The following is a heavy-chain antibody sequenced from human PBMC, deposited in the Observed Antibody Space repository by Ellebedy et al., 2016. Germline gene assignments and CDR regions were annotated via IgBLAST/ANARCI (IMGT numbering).Heavy chain of an antibody. CDR3: ATDYRLLSCMDV. CDR1: GYTFTSYG. J-gene: IGHJ6*02. CDR2: ISTYNGNT. V-gene: IGHV1-18*01. Sequence: ASVKVSCKASGYTFTSYGISWVRQAPGQGLECMGWISTYNGNTNYAQKLQGRVTMTTDTSTSTAYMELRSLRSEDTAVYYCATDYRLLSCMDVWGQGTTVTVSS. D-gene: IGHD3-10*01.